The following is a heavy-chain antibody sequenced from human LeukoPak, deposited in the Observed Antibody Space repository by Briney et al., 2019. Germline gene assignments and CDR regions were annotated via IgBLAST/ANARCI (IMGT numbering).Heavy chain of an antibody. Sequence: GGSLRLSCAASGFTFSSYAMSWVRQAPEKGLEWVSTISGSGGGTYYADSVKGRFTISRHNSENMVYLQMNSLRAEDTAVYYCARGIAAAGIIFDYWGQGTLVTVSS. J-gene: IGHJ4*02. D-gene: IGHD6-13*01. CDR1: GFTFSSYA. V-gene: IGHV3-23*01. CDR2: ISGSGGGT. CDR3: ARGIAAAGIIFDY.